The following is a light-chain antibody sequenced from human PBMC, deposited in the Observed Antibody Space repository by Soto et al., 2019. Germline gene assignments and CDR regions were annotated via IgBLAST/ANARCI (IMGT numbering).Light chain of an antibody. Sequence: TQSPATLSLSPGERATLSCRASENVRTFVDWYQQKPGQAPRLLIYGASNRATDIPARFSGSGSGTEFTLTINSLQSEDFAVYYCQRYNNWPLTFGGGTKVESK. J-gene: IGKJ4*01. V-gene: IGKV3D-15*01. CDR1: ENVRTF. CDR3: QRYNNWPLT. CDR2: GAS.